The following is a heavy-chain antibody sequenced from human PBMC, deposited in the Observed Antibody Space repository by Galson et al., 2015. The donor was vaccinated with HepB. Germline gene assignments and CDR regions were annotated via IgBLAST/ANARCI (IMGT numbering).Heavy chain of an antibody. V-gene: IGHV3-23*01. CDR1: GFTFSSYA. CDR2: ISGSGGST. D-gene: IGHD6-13*01. CDR3: AWGGQQLSLFDY. Sequence: SLRLSCAASGFTFSSYAMSWVRQAPGQGLEWVSAISGSGGSTYYADSVKGRFTISRDNSKNTLYLQMNSLRAEDTAVYYCAWGGQQLSLFDYWGQGTLVTVSS. J-gene: IGHJ4*02.